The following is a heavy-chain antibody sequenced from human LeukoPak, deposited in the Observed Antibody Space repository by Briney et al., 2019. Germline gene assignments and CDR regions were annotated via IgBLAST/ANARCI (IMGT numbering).Heavy chain of an antibody. V-gene: IGHV3-33*01. D-gene: IGHD4-11*01. CDR2: IWSDGSNR. Sequence: GGSLRLSCAASGVIYRDYGMHWVRQAPGKGLEWVAVIWSDGSNRFNAGSVNGRFTISSDNSQRTLFLQMSSLRVADTAMYYCVRDAQRGFDYSNSLKYWGHGTLVTVSS. CDR3: VRDAQRGFDYSNSLKY. CDR1: GVIYRDYG. J-gene: IGHJ4*01.